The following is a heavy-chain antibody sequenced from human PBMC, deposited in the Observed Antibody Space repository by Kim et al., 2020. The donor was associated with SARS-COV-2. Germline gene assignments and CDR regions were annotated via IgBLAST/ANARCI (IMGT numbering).Heavy chain of an antibody. D-gene: IGHD6-19*01. CDR3: ARMYSSGWSYYFDY. J-gene: IGHJ4*02. Sequence: GHSVKGRFTISRDNAKTTLYLQMNRLRAEDTAVYYCARMYSSGWSYYFDYWGQGTLVTVSS. V-gene: IGHV3-74*01.